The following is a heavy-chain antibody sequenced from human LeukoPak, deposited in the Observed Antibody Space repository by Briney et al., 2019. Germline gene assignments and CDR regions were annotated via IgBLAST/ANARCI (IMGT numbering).Heavy chain of an antibody. Sequence: GGSRRLSCSASGFTFSSYGMHWVRQAPGKGLEWVAGIWYDGSNKYYADSVKGRFTISRDNSKNTLYLQMNSLRAEDTAVYYCAKEYGYCSGGSCYTFDYWGQGTLVTVSS. V-gene: IGHV3-33*06. J-gene: IGHJ4*02. CDR1: GFTFSSYG. CDR2: IWYDGSNK. CDR3: AKEYGYCSGGSCYTFDY. D-gene: IGHD2-15*01.